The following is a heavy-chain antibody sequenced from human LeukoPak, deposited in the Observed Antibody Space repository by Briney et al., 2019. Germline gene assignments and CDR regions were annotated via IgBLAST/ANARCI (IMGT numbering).Heavy chain of an antibody. CDR3: ARDIVGATGLDY. D-gene: IGHD1-26*01. CDR1: GFTFSSYS. J-gene: IGHJ4*02. CDR2: ISSSSSYI. V-gene: IGHV3-21*01. Sequence: GGSLRLSCAASGFTFSSYSMNWVRQAPGKGLEWVSSISSSSSYIYYADSVKGRFTISRDNAKNSLYLQMNSLRAEDTAVYYCARDIVGATGLDYWGQGTLVTVSS.